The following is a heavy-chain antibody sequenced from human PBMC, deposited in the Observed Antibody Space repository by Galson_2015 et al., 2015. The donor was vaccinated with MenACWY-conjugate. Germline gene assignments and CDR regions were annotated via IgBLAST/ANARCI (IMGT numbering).Heavy chain of an antibody. J-gene: IGHJ4*02. Sequence: SLRLSCAASGFTFTSHWMHWARQVPGKGLVWVARVIMDGTGATYADSVKGRFTISRDNAKDTPYLQMDNLRADDTALYYCARAGRYDYLDSWGEGTLVIVSS. CDR1: GFTFTSHW. CDR2: VIMDGTGA. CDR3: ARAGRYDYLDS. D-gene: IGHD5-12*01. V-gene: IGHV3-74*01.